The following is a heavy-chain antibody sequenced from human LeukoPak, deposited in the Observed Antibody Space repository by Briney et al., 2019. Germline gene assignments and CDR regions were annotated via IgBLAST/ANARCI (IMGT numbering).Heavy chain of an antibody. CDR1: GFTFSSYS. CDR3: ARVRYSGGSCYAGCFDY. CDR2: ISSSSSYI. V-gene: IGHV3-21*01. J-gene: IGHJ4*02. D-gene: IGHD2-15*01. Sequence: GGSLRLSCAASGFTFSSYSMNWVRQAPGKGLEWVSSISSSSSYIYYADSVKGRFTISRDNAKNSLYLQMNSLRAEDTAVYYCARVRYSGGSCYAGCFDYWGQGTLVTVSS.